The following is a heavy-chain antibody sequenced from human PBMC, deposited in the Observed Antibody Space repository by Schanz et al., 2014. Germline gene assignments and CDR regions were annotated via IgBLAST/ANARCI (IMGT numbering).Heavy chain of an antibody. J-gene: IGHJ4*02. Sequence: EVKLVESGGGAVRPGGSLRLSCAASGFTLSSYWMHWVRQVPGKGLEWVSALSGSGGSTYYADSVKGRFTISRDNSKNTLYLQMNSLRAEDTAVYYCAKQIHYDILTVTRNWGQGTLVTVSS. CDR1: GFTLSSYW. D-gene: IGHD3-9*01. V-gene: IGHV3-23*04. CDR2: LSGSGGST. CDR3: AKQIHYDILTVTRN.